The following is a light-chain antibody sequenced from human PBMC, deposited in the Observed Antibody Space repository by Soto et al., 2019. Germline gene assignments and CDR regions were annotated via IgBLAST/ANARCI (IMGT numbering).Light chain of an antibody. V-gene: IGKV1-5*01. CDR2: DVS. J-gene: IGKJ5*01. Sequence: DIQMTQALSTVSASVGDSVTISCRASQNINAWLAWYQQKPGKAPKLLIYDVSTLDSGVPSRFSGSASGTEFTLTISSLQPDDFATYYCQQYKSYSPITFGQGTRLEIK. CDR3: QQYKSYSPIT. CDR1: QNINAW.